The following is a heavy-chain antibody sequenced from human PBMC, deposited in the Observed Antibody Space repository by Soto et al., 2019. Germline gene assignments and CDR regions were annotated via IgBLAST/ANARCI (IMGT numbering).Heavy chain of an antibody. CDR3: ARGYGDYIPDAFNI. V-gene: IGHV3-21*01. J-gene: IGHJ3*02. Sequence: EVQLVESGGGLGKPGGSLRLSCAASGFTFSSYSMNWVRQAPGEGLEWVSSITTYSTSIYYADSVKGRFTISRDNAKNSLFLQMNRLRAEDTAVYYCARGYGDYIPDAFNIWGQGTLVTVAS. CDR2: ITTYSTSI. D-gene: IGHD4-17*01. CDR1: GFTFSSYS.